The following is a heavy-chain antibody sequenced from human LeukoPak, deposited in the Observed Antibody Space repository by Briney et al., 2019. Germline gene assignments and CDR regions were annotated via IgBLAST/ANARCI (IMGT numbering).Heavy chain of an antibody. Sequence: GGSLRLSCAASGFTFSSYSMNWVRQAPGKGLEWVPSISSSSSYIYYADSVKGRFTISRDNSKNTLYLQMNSLRAEDTAVYYCAKVRLGNAGFDYWGQGTLVTVSS. CDR2: ISSSSSYI. D-gene: IGHD3-9*01. CDR1: GFTFSSYS. J-gene: IGHJ4*02. CDR3: AKVRLGNAGFDY. V-gene: IGHV3-21*04.